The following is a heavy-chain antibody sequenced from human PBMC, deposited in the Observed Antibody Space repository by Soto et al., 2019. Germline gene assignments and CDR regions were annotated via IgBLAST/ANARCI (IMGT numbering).Heavy chain of an antibody. CDR3: PHKGGRGAAMDV. D-gene: IGHD2-15*01. CDR2: LYWDDDE. CDR1: GFSLSTSAEG. Sequence: QITLKESGPTLVKPTQTLTLTCTFSGFSLSTSAEGVAWIRQPPGKALGCLALLYWDDDERYSSFLKSRLTIAKHTSKNQVVLTMANMNPVDTTTYFFPHKGGRGAAMDVWSQGTTVTVSS. V-gene: IGHV2-5*02. J-gene: IGHJ6*02.